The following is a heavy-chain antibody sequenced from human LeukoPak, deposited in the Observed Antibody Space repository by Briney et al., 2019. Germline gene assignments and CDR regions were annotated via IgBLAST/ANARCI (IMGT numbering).Heavy chain of an antibody. CDR1: GGSFSGYY. V-gene: IGHV4-34*01. CDR3: ARGRGYYYYMDV. Sequence: PSETLSLTCAVYGGSFSGYYWSWIRQPPGKGLEWIGEINHSGSTNYNPSLKSRVTISVDTSKNQFSLKLPSVTAADTAVYYCARGRGYYYYMDVWGKGTTVTVSS. J-gene: IGHJ6*03. CDR2: INHSGST.